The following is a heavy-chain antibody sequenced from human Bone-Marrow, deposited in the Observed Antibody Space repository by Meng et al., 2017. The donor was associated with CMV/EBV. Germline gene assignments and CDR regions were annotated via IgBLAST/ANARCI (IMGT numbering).Heavy chain of an antibody. D-gene: IGHD3-16*01. CDR1: GLTFRSYA. V-gene: IGHV3-21*01. Sequence: GESLKISCAASGLTFRSYAMAWVRQAPGKGLEWVSSISSSSYIYYADSVKGRFTISRDNAKNSLYLQMNSLRAEDTAVYYCEGGDGYWGQGTLVTVSS. CDR3: EGGDGY. CDR2: ISSSSYI. J-gene: IGHJ4*02.